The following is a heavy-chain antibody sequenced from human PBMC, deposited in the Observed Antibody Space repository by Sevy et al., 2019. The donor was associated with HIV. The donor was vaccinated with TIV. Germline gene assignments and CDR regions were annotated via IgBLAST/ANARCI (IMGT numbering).Heavy chain of an antibody. CDR2: ISGSGGST. CDR3: AKAGVQWLVNPYYFDY. J-gene: IGHJ4*02. Sequence: GGSLRLSCAASGFTFSSYAMSWVRQAPGKGLEWVSAISGSGGSTYYADAVKGRLTISRDNSKNTLYLKMNSLRAKDTAVYYCAKAGVQWLVNPYYFDYWGQGTLVTVSS. D-gene: IGHD6-19*01. V-gene: IGHV3-23*01. CDR1: GFTFSSYA.